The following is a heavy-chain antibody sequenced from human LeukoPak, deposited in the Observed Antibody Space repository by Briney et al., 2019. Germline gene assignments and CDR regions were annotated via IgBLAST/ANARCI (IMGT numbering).Heavy chain of an antibody. CDR2: ISYDGSNN. D-gene: IGHD3-10*01. V-gene: IGHV3-30*18. CDR1: GFTFSHYG. CDR3: AKDFYYGSGLRGVSDY. J-gene: IGHJ4*02. Sequence: GRSLRLSCAASGFTFSHYGMHWVRQAPGKGLEWVAVISYDGSNNYYADSVKGRFTISRDNSKNTLYLQMNSLRAEDTAVYYCAKDFYYGSGLRGVSDYWGQGTLVTVSS.